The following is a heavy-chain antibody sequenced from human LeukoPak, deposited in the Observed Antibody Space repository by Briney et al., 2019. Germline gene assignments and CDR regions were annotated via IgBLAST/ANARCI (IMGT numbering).Heavy chain of an antibody. J-gene: IGHJ4*02. Sequence: PGGSLRLSCAASGFTFSSYAMSWVRQAPGKGLEWVSAISGSGGSTYYADSVKGRFTISRDNSKNTLYLQMNSLRAEDTAVYYCAKVHPVYYYDSSGYYLYFDYWGQGTLVTVSS. CDR1: GFTFSSYA. CDR3: AKVHPVYYYDSSGYYLYFDY. D-gene: IGHD3-22*01. CDR2: ISGSGGST. V-gene: IGHV3-23*01.